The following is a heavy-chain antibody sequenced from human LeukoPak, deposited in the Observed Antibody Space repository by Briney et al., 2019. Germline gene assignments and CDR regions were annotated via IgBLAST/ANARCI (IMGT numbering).Heavy chain of an antibody. Sequence: GGSLRLSCAASGFTFSSCAMNWVRQAPGKGLEWVSGISGSGGITHYADSVRGRFTISRDNSKNTLYLQMNSLRAEDTAVYYCAKDPTDFDSSGQTYFDYWGQGTLVTVSS. CDR3: AKDPTDFDSSGQTYFDY. J-gene: IGHJ4*02. CDR1: GFTFSSCA. D-gene: IGHD3-22*01. CDR2: ISGSGGIT. V-gene: IGHV3-23*01.